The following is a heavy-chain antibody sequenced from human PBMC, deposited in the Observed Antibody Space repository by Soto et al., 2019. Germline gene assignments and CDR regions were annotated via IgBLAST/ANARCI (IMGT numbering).Heavy chain of an antibody. V-gene: IGHV3-33*01. CDR2: IWYDGSNK. Sequence: PGGSLRLSCAASGFTFSSYGMHWVRQAPGKGLEWVAVIWYDGSNKYYAESVKGRFTISRDNSKNTLYLQMNSLRAEDTALYYCARDARLAAQSNYYYMDVWGKGTTVTVSS. D-gene: IGHD6-6*01. CDR1: GFTFSSYG. J-gene: IGHJ6*03. CDR3: ARDARLAAQSNYYYMDV.